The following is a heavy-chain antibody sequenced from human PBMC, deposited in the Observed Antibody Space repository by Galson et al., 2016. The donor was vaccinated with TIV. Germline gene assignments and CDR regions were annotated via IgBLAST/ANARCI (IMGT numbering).Heavy chain of an antibody. D-gene: IGHD1-1*01. V-gene: IGHV4-4*07. J-gene: IGHJ4*02. Sequence: LSLTCTVSGGSISSYYWSWIRQPAGKGLEWIGRIYDRGSTDYNPSLKSRVTMSVDTSKNQFSLKLTSMTAADTAVYYCARAGNWNAPEFGYWGQGTLVTVSS. CDR1: GGSISSYY. CDR2: IYDRGST. CDR3: ARAGNWNAPEFGY.